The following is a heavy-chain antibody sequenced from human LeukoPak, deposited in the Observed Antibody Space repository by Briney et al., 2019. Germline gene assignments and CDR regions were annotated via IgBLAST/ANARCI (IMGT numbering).Heavy chain of an antibody. Sequence: GASVKVSCKASGYTFTGYYMHWVRQAPGQGLEWMGWINPNSGGTNYAQKFQGRVTMTRDTSISTAYMELSRLRSDDTAVYYCARDHNSYDSSGYSDYWGQGTLVTVSS. J-gene: IGHJ4*02. CDR2: INPNSGGT. V-gene: IGHV1-2*02. D-gene: IGHD3-22*01. CDR3: ARDHNSYDSSGYSDY. CDR1: GYTFTGYY.